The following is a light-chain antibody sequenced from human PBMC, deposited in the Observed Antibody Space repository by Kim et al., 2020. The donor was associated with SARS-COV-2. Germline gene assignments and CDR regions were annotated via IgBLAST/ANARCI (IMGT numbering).Light chain of an antibody. Sequence: SSELTQDPAVSVALGQTVRITCQGDSLRSYYASWYQQKPGRAPVLVIYGKNNRPSGIPDRFSGSNSGNTASLTITGAQAEDEADYYCNSRDSSGNHVVFGGGTKLTVL. V-gene: IGLV3-19*01. J-gene: IGLJ2*01. CDR3: NSRDSSGNHVV. CDR1: SLRSYY. CDR2: GKN.